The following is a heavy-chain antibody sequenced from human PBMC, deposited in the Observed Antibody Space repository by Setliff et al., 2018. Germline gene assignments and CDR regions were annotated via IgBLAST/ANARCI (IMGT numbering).Heavy chain of an antibody. J-gene: IGHJ6*03. CDR2: INTNTGNQ. V-gene: IGHV7-4-1*02. CDR1: GYTFTTYA. CDR3: ARAQGYDSGTYWGVDYYYYMDV. Sequence: GASVKVSCKASGYTFTTYAIGWMRQAPGQGPEWMGWINTNTGNQSYAQGFTGRFVFSLDTSVSTAYLQTNSLSDDDTAVYYCARAQGYDSGTYWGVDYYYYMDVWGKGTTVTVSS. D-gene: IGHD3-10*01.